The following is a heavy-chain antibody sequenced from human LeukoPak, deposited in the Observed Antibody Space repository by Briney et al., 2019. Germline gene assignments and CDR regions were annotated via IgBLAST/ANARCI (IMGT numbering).Heavy chain of an antibody. Sequence: EGSLRLSCATSGFTFSSFAMSWVRRAPGEGLEWVSAMSGSGGMTYSADSVKGRFTISRDNSKDTLYLQMNSLRAEDTAIYYCAKGPFFYYDASGYNYFDSWGQGTLVTVSS. CDR3: AKGPFFYYDASGYNYFDS. CDR1: GFTFSSFA. V-gene: IGHV3-23*01. J-gene: IGHJ4*02. D-gene: IGHD3-22*01. CDR2: MSGSGGMT.